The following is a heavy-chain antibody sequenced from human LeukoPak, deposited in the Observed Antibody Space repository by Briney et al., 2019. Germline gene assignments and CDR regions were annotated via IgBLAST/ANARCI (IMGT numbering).Heavy chain of an antibody. CDR2: ISSNGGST. V-gene: IGHV3-64D*09. J-gene: IGHJ4*02. Sequence: GGSLRLSCSASGFTFSSYAMHWVRQAPGKGQEYVSAISSNGGSTYYADSVKGRFTISRDNSKNTLYLQMSSLRAEDTAVYYCVKFGGSYTFDYWGQGTLVTVSS. CDR1: GFTFSSYA. D-gene: IGHD1-26*01. CDR3: VKFGGSYTFDY.